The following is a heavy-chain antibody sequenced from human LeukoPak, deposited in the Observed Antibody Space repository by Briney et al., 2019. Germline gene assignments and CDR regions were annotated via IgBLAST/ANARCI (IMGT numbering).Heavy chain of an antibody. CDR1: GGSISSGGYY. J-gene: IGHJ5*02. V-gene: IGHV4-31*03. CDR3: ARHQRMVRGVSNWFDP. Sequence: SQTLSLTCTVSGGSISSGGYYWSWIRQHPGKGLEWIGYIYYSGSTYYNPSLKSRVTISVDTSKNQFSLKLSSVTAADTAVYYCARHQRMVRGVSNWFDPWGQGTLVTVSS. CDR2: IYYSGST. D-gene: IGHD3-10*01.